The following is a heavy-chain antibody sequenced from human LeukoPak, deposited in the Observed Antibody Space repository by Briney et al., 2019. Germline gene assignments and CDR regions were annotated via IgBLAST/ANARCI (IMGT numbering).Heavy chain of an antibody. CDR3: ARGSHSGYDLNTDY. Sequence: SETLSLTCTVSGGSISSYYWSWIRQPPGKGLEWIGYIYYSGSTNYNPSLKSRVTISVDTSKDQFSLKLSSVTAADTAVYYCARGSHSGYDLNTDYWGQGTLVTVSS. CDR1: GGSISSYY. CDR2: IYYSGST. D-gene: IGHD5-12*01. J-gene: IGHJ4*02. V-gene: IGHV4-59*08.